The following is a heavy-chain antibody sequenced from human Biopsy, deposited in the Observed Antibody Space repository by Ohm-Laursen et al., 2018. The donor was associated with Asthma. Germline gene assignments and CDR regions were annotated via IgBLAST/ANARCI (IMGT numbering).Heavy chain of an antibody. V-gene: IGHV4-31*03. Sequence: TLSLTCTASGGSLTSAYWSWVRQYPEKGLEWIGYIYHSGTTFYNPSLKSRVTISVDTSKNQFSLNLSSVTAADTAVYYCARWGSFGFDYWGQGTLVTVSS. J-gene: IGHJ4*02. CDR2: IYHSGTT. D-gene: IGHD7-27*01. CDR1: GGSLTSAY. CDR3: ARWGSFGFDY.